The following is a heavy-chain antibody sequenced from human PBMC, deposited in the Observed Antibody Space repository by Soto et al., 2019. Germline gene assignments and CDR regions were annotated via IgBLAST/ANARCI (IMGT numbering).Heavy chain of an antibody. CDR2: ISSSSSYI. CDR1: GLTFSSYS. J-gene: IGHJ4*02. Sequence: GVSLRLSCAASGLTFSSYSMNWVRQAPGKGLAWVSSISSSSSYIYYADSVKGRFTISRDNAKNSLYLQMNSLRAEDTAVYYCARFCTSCPKGYRGQGTLVTVSS. D-gene: IGHD2-2*01. CDR3: ARFCTSCPKGY. V-gene: IGHV3-21*01.